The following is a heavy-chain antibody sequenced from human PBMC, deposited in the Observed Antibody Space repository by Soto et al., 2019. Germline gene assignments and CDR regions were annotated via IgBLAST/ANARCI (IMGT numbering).Heavy chain of an antibody. CDR1: GGSFSAYS. D-gene: IGHD2-2*01. CDR3: ATGGLLVVPRSLTIVGGDYFDC. V-gene: IGHV4-34*01. J-gene: IGHJ4*02. Sequence: QVRLQQWGAGLLKPSETLSLTCAVYGGSFSAYSWTWIRQPPGRGLEWIGEVNHSGNTNYNSSLMSRVLLSAAQSTNQFSLKLNSVTAADTAMYFCATGGLLVVPRSLTIVGGDYFDCWGRGTPVTVSS. CDR2: VNHSGNT.